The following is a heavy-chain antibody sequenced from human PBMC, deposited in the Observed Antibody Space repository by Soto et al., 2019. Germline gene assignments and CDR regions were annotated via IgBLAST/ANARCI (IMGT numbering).Heavy chain of an antibody. Sequence: EVQLVESGGGLVQPGGSLRLSCAASGFTFSSYWMSWVRQAPGKGLEWVANIKQDGSEKYYVDSVKGRFTISRDNAKNSLCLQMYSLRAEETAVYYCGRDPSRVGAAGGEYYYDYGMDVWGQGNTVTVSS. CDR3: GRDPSRVGAAGGEYYYDYGMDV. CDR1: GFTFSSYW. J-gene: IGHJ6*02. D-gene: IGHD1-26*01. CDR2: IKQDGSEK. V-gene: IGHV3-7*01.